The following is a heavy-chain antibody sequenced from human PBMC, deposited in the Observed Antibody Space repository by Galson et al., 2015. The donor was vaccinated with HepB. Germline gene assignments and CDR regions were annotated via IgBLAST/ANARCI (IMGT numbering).Heavy chain of an antibody. CDR3: AREYPVAGTTTDY. CDR2: IYYSGST. V-gene: IGHV4-39*07. Sequence: ETLSLTCTVSGGSISSSSYYWGWIRQPPGKGLEWIGSIYYSGSTYYNPSLKSRVTISVDTSKNQFSLKLSSVTAADTAVYYCAREYPVAGTTTDYWGQGTLVTVFS. CDR1: GGSISSSSYY. J-gene: IGHJ4*02. D-gene: IGHD6-19*01.